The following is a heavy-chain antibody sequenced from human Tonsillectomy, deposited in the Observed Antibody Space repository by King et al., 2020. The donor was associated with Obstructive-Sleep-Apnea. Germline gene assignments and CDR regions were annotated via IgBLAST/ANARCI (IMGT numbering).Heavy chain of an antibody. D-gene: IGHD6-13*01. CDR1: GGSISSYY. CDR2: IYYSGST. Sequence: VQLQESGPGLVKPSETLSLTCTVSGGSISSYYWSWIRQPPGKGLEWIGYIYYSGSTNYNPSLKSRVTISVDTSKNQFSLKLSSVTAADTAVYYCARDPGSSWSNYYYYGMDVWGQGTTVTVS. CDR3: ARDPGSSWSNYYYYGMDV. V-gene: IGHV4-59*01. J-gene: IGHJ6*02.